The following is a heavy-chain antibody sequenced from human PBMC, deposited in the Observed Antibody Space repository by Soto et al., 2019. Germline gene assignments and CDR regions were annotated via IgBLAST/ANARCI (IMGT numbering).Heavy chain of an antibody. D-gene: IGHD2-2*01. J-gene: IGHJ6*02. CDR1: GYSFTSYW. V-gene: IGHV5-51*01. CDR3: ARLQGVPAAMFNYYYYYGMDV. CDR2: IYPGDSDT. Sequence: PGESLKISCKGSGYSFTSYWIGWVRQMPGKGLEWMGIIYPGDSDTRYSPSFQGQVTISADKSISTAYLQWSSLKASDTAMYYCARLQGVPAAMFNYYYYYGMDVWGQGTTVTVS.